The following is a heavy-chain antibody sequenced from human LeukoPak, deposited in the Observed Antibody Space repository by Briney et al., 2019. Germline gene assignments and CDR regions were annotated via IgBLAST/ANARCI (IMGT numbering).Heavy chain of an antibody. CDR2: ISGSGGST. V-gene: IGHV3-23*01. Sequence: PGGSLRLSCAASGFTFSSYAMSWVRQAPGKGLEWVSAISGSGGSTYYADSVKGRFTIFRDNSKNTLYLQMNSLRAEDTAVYYCAKFGGVTAISQLNYYYGMDVWGQGTTVTVSS. CDR1: GFTFSSYA. CDR3: AKFGGVTAISQLNYYYGMDV. D-gene: IGHD2-21*02. J-gene: IGHJ6*02.